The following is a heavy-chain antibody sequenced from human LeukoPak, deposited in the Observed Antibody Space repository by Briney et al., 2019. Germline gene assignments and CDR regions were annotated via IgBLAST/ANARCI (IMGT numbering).Heavy chain of an antibody. Sequence: GGSLRLSCAASGMTFSSHWMSWVRQAPGKGLEWVANIKSDGSEKYYLDSVKGRFTISRDNAKNSLYLQMNSLRAEDSAVYYCARVGTGSGWYYYYYYMDVWGKGTTVTVSS. CDR3: ARVGTGSGWYYYYYYMDV. J-gene: IGHJ6*03. D-gene: IGHD6-19*01. V-gene: IGHV3-7*01. CDR2: IKSDGSEK. CDR1: GMTFSSHW.